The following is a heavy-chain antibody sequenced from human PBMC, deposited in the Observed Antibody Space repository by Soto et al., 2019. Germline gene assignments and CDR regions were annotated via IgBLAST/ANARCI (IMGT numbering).Heavy chain of an antibody. J-gene: IGHJ4*02. Sequence: GGSLRLSCEGFRLTFSPYWMTWVRQAPGKGLEWVASIKEDGSVKNYADSVKGRFTVSRDNVKRAMFLQMTSVRVDDTAVYFCARDVSSEYASILDVWGRGARVTVSS. V-gene: IGHV3-7*03. CDR1: RLTFSPYW. CDR2: IKEDGSVK. D-gene: IGHD3-3*01. CDR3: ARDVSSEYASILDV.